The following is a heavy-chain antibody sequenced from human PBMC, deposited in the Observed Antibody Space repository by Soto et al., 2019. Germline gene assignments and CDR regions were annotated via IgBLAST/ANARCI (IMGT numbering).Heavy chain of an antibody. CDR2: IDPSDSYT. CDR1: GYSFTSYW. J-gene: IGHJ6*02. CDR3: ARFGGGATSYYYGMDV. D-gene: IGHD1-26*01. Sequence: GESLKISCKGFGYSFTSYWISWVRQMPGKGLEWMGRIDPSDSYTNYSPSFQGHVTISADKSISTAYLQWSSLKASDTAMYYCARFGGGATSYYYGMDVWGQGTTVTVSS. V-gene: IGHV5-10-1*01.